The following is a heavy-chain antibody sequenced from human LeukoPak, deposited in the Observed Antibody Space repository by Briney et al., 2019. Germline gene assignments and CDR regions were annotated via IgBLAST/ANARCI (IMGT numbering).Heavy chain of an antibody. Sequence: GGSLRLFCAVSGFTFNTYAMTWVRQAPGKGLEWVSVIYSGGSTYYADSVKGRFTISRDNSKNTLYLQMNSLRAEDTAVYYCARDGGTSFDYWGQGTLVTVSS. V-gene: IGHV3-66*01. CDR2: IYSGGST. D-gene: IGHD3/OR15-3a*01. J-gene: IGHJ4*02. CDR1: GFTFNTYA. CDR3: ARDGGTSFDY.